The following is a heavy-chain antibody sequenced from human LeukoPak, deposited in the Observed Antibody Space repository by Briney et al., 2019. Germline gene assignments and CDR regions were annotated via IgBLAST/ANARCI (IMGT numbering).Heavy chain of an antibody. V-gene: IGHV3-9*01. CDR1: GFTFDDYA. D-gene: IGHD3-3*01. J-gene: IGHJ4*02. Sequence: GRSLRLSCAASGFTFDDYARHWVRQAPGKGLEWLSGISWNSGSIGYADSVKGRFTISRDNAKNSLYLQMNSLRAEDTALYYCAKDMSFSSGGYDYWGQGTLVTVSS. CDR3: AKDMSFSSGGYDY. CDR2: ISWNSGSI.